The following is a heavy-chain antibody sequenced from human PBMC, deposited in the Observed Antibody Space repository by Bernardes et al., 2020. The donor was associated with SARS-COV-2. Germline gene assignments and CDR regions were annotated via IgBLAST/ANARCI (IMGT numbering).Heavy chain of an antibody. D-gene: IGHD6-13*01. CDR1: GYTFTSYG. Sequence: ASVKVSCKASGYTFTSYGISWVRQAPGQGLEWMGWISAYNGTTTYAQKLQGRVTMTTDTSTSTAYMELRSLRSDDTAVYYCARDMSSSWYGENWFDLWGQGTLVTVSS. CDR2: ISAYNGTT. CDR3: ARDMSSSWYGENWFDL. V-gene: IGHV1-18*01. J-gene: IGHJ5*02.